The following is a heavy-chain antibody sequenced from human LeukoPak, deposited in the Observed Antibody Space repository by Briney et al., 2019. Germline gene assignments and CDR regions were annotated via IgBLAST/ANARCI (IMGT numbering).Heavy chain of an antibody. CDR1: GFTFSSYS. Sequence: GGSLRLSCAASGFTFSSYSMNWVRQAPGKGLEWVSYISSSSSTIYYADSVKGRLTISRDNAKNSLYLQMNSLRAEDTAVYYCARDPHSKIVVVPVELDEANWGQGTLVTVSS. D-gene: IGHD2-2*01. CDR2: ISSSSSTI. J-gene: IGHJ4*02. CDR3: ARDPHSKIVVVPVELDEAN. V-gene: IGHV3-48*01.